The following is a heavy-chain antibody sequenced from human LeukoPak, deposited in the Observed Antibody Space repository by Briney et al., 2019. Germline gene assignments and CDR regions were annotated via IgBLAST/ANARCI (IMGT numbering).Heavy chain of an antibody. CDR1: GFTFSLYA. V-gene: IGHV3-73*01. CDR2: IRSTANGYAT. Sequence: PGGSLRLSCAASGFTFSLYAMTWVRQTPEKGLEWVGRIRSTANGYATAYAASVKGRFTISRDDSKNTAYLQMDSLKTEDTAVYYCTGNYFGSGSYADFDYWGQGTLVTVSS. D-gene: IGHD3-10*01. J-gene: IGHJ4*02. CDR3: TGNYFGSGSYADFDY.